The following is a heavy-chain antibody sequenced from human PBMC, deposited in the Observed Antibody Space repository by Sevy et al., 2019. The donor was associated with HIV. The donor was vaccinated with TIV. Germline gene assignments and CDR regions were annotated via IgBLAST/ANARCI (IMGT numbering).Heavy chain of an antibody. J-gene: IGHJ4*02. V-gene: IGHV4-38-2*02. CDR3: AGDEAAAGVVVVTRGYYFDY. CDR2: IYHSGST. Sequence: SETLSLTCAVSGYSISSGYYWGWIRQPPGKGLEWIGSIYHSGSTYYNQSLKSRVTISVDTSKNQFSLKLSSVTAADTAVYYCAGDEAAAGVVVVTRGYYFDYWGQGTLVTVSS. CDR1: GYSISSGYY. D-gene: IGHD3-22*01.